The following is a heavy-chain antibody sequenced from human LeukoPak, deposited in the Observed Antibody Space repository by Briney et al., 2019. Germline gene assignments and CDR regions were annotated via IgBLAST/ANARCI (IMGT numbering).Heavy chain of an antibody. V-gene: IGHV5-51*01. Sequence: GESLKISCKGSGYSFTNSWIGWVRQMPGKGLEWMGVIYPGDSDTRYSSSFQGQVTISVDKSISTAYLQWSSLKASDTAIYYCARQRQWLTPAYGIDVWGQGTTVTVSS. J-gene: IGHJ6*02. CDR3: ARQRQWLTPAYGIDV. CDR1: GYSFTNSW. CDR2: IYPGDSDT. D-gene: IGHD6-19*01.